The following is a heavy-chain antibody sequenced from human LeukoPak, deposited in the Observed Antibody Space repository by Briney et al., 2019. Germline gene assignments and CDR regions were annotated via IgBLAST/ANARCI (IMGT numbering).Heavy chain of an antibody. Sequence: GGSLRLSCAASGFTFSSYWMSWVRQAPGKGLEWVAKINHDGSEKYDVDSVKGRFTISRDNAKNSLYLQMNSLRAEDTAVCFCARVIPYTVAAHGMDVWGQGTTVTVSS. D-gene: IGHD4-11*01. V-gene: IGHV3-7*05. CDR3: ARVIPYTVAAHGMDV. CDR1: GFTFSSYW. CDR2: INHDGSEK. J-gene: IGHJ6*02.